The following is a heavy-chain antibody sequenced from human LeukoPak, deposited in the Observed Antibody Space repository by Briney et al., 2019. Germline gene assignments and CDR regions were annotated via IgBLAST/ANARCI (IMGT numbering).Heavy chain of an antibody. CDR3: ARDGHAYGRGSPHY. CDR1: GFTFSDYY. V-gene: IGHV3-11*01. Sequence: NSGGSLRLSCAASGFTFSDYYMSWIRQAPGKGLEWVSYISSSGSTKYYADSVKGRFTTSRDNAKNSYLQMNSLRAEDTAVYYCARDGHAYGRGSPHYWGQGTLVTVSS. D-gene: IGHD3-10*01. J-gene: IGHJ4*02. CDR2: ISSSGSTK.